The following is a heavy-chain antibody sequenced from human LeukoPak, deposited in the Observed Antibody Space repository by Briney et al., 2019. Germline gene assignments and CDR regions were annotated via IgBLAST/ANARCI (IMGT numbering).Heavy chain of an antibody. D-gene: IGHD3-3*02. CDR1: GGSISSTSYY. CDR3: VRMDVGTWSHFYRDNYYYLDV. Sequence: SETLSLTCTVSGGSISSTSYYWGWIRQPPGKGLEWIGNIYYSGTIYYNPSLKSRVAISVDTSKDQFSLKLSSVTAADTAVYYCVRMDVGTWSHFYRDNYYYLDVWGKGTTVTVSS. V-gene: IGHV4-39*01. CDR2: IYYSGTI. J-gene: IGHJ6*03.